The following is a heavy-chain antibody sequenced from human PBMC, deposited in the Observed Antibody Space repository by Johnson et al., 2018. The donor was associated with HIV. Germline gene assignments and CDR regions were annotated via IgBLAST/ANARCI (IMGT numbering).Heavy chain of an antibody. Sequence: QVQLVESGGGVVQPGGSLRLSCAASGFTFSSYGMHWVRQAPGKGLEWVAFIRYDGSNKYYADSVKGRFTISRDNSKNTLYLQMNSLRAEDTAVYYCAKPDGAQFLGSYGAFDIWGQGTMVTVSS. CDR2: IRYDGSNK. J-gene: IGHJ3*02. V-gene: IGHV3-30*02. D-gene: IGHD5-18*01. CDR1: GFTFSSYG. CDR3: AKPDGAQFLGSYGAFDI.